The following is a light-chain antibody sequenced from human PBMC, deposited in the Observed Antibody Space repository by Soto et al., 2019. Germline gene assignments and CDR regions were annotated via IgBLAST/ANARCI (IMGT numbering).Light chain of an antibody. Sequence: EIVLMQSPGTLSLSPGERATLSCRASQSITSTYLSWYQQKPGQAPSLLIYSVSTRATDIPARFSGSGSGTDFTLTISSLQPEDFAVYYCQQDYKLPPTFGQGTKVDIK. CDR3: QQDYKLPPT. J-gene: IGKJ1*01. CDR1: QSITSTY. V-gene: IGKV3D-7*01. CDR2: SVS.